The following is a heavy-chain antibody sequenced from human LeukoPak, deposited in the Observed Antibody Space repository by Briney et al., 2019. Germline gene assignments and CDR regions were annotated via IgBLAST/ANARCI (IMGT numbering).Heavy chain of an antibody. CDR1: GFTFSSYW. Sequence: GGSLRLSXAASGFTFSSYWMSWVRQAPGKGLEWVANIKQDGSEKYYVDSVKGRFTISRDNAKNSLYLQMNSLRAEDTAVYYCARDKYYYDSSGYYRIFDYWGQGTLVTVSS. CDR2: IKQDGSEK. J-gene: IGHJ4*02. CDR3: ARDKYYYDSSGYYRIFDY. D-gene: IGHD3-22*01. V-gene: IGHV3-7*01.